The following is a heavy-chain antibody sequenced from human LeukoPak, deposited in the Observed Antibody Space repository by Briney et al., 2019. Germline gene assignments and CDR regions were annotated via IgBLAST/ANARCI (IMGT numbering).Heavy chain of an antibody. Sequence: PGGSLRLSCAASGFTFSSYSMSWVRQAPGKGLGGVSSLSSSSSYIYYADSVKGRFTISRDNAKNSLYLQINRPRPEDRSVYCCVRGYGSGGSSRKLHLGGQGTLAPVSS. CDR3: VRGYGSGGSSRKLHL. CDR2: LSSSSSYI. CDR1: GFTFSSYS. J-gene: IGHJ4*02. V-gene: IGHV3-21*01. D-gene: IGHD2-15*01.